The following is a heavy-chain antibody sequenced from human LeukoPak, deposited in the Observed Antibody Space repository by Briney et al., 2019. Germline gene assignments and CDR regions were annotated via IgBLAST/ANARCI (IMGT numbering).Heavy chain of an antibody. Sequence: SETLSLTCTVSGGSISSYYWSWIRQPPGRGLEWIGYIYYSGSTNYNPSLKSRVTISVDTSKNQFSLKLSSVTAADTAVYYCARVRLDYYFDYWGQGTLVTVSS. CDR3: ARVRLDYYFDY. CDR1: GGSISSYY. V-gene: IGHV4-59*01. CDR2: IYYSGST. J-gene: IGHJ4*02. D-gene: IGHD3-3*01.